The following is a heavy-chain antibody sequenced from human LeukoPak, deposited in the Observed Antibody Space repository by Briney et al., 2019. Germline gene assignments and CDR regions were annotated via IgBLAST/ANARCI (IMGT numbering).Heavy chain of an antibody. CDR2: ISSSSTYI. V-gene: IGHV3-21*04. Sequence: GGFLRLSCAASGFTFSSFIMNWVRQAPGKGLEWVSSISSSSTYIYYADSVKGRFTISRDNSKNTLYLQMNSLRAEDTAVYYCAKTLYDGITMRRDDYWGQGTLVTVSS. D-gene: IGHD3-22*01. J-gene: IGHJ4*02. CDR3: AKTLYDGITMRRDDY. CDR1: GFTFSSFI.